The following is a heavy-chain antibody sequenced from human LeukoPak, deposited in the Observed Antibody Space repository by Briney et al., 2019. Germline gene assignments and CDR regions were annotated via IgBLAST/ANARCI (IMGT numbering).Heavy chain of an antibody. Sequence: PGGSLRLSCAASGFTFSSYAMSWVRQAPGKGLEWVSAISGSGGSTYYADSVKGRFTISRDNSKNTLYLQMNSPRAEDTAVYYCAKVPRVSGYYFHYWGQGTLVTVSS. CDR2: ISGSGGST. V-gene: IGHV3-23*01. J-gene: IGHJ4*02. CDR3: AKVPRVSGYYFHY. D-gene: IGHD2-8*01. CDR1: GFTFSSYA.